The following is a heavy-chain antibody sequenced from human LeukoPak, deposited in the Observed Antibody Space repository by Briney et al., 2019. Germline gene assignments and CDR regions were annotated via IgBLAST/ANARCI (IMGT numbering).Heavy chain of an antibody. Sequence: GGSLRLTCAASGFAFSSYEINWVHQAPGKGLKWVSFINTRGDTVEYADSVKGRFTISRDNAKNSVYLQLNSLRADDTAIYYCARGPGYCSGGSCYSWFDSWGQGTLVTVSS. J-gene: IGHJ5*01. CDR2: INTRGDTV. CDR3: ARGPGYCSGGSCYSWFDS. V-gene: IGHV3-48*03. CDR1: GFAFSSYE. D-gene: IGHD2-15*01.